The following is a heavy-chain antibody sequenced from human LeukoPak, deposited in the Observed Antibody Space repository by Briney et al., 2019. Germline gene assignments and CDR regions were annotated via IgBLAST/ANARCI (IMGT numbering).Heavy chain of an antibody. D-gene: IGHD4-17*01. V-gene: IGHV3-7*02. Sequence: GGSLRLSCAASGFTFSSYWMSWVRQVPGKGLEWVANIKQDGSEKYYVDSVKGRFTISRDNAKNSLYLQMNSPRAEDTAVYYCASHYGDYSFFDYWGQGTLVTVSS. CDR2: IKQDGSEK. J-gene: IGHJ4*02. CDR3: ASHYGDYSFFDY. CDR1: GFTFSSYW.